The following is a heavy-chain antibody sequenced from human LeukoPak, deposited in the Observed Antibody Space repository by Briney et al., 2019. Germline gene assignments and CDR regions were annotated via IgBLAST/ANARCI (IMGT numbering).Heavy chain of an antibody. V-gene: IGHV4-59*01. CDR3: ARVRIAARPGPTYYYGMDG. Sequence: PSETLSLTCTVSGGSISSYYWSWIRQPPGKGLEWIGYIYYSGSTNYNPSLKSRVTISVDTSKNQFSLKLSSVTAADTAVYYCARVRIAARPGPTYYYGMDGWGQGTTVTVSS. J-gene: IGHJ6*02. CDR1: GGSISSYY. D-gene: IGHD6-6*01. CDR2: IYYSGST.